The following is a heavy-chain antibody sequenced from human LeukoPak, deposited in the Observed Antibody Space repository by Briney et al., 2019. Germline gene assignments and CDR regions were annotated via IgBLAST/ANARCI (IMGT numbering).Heavy chain of an antibody. CDR1: GFTFSDYY. Sequence: PGGSLRLSCAASGFTFSDYYMTWISQAPGEGLEWLSYIDSSGDVIYYADSVKGRFTISRDNGKNSLYLQMNSLRVEDTAVYYCAKGTHSSSWHWFDPWGQGTLVTVSS. CDR2: IDSSGDVI. V-gene: IGHV3-11*01. CDR3: AKGTHSSSWHWFDP. J-gene: IGHJ5*02. D-gene: IGHD6-13*01.